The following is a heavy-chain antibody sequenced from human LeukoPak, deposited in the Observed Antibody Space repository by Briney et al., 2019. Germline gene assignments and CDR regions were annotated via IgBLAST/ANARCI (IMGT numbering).Heavy chain of an antibody. J-gene: IGHJ5*02. D-gene: IGHD3-22*01. CDR1: GYTFTSYD. CDR3: ARTLTYYYDSSGYYRPHYWFDP. CDR2: MNPNSGNT. V-gene: IGHV1-8*01. Sequence: ASVKVSCKASGYTFTSYDINWVRQATGQGLEWMGWMNPNSGNTGYAQKFQGRVTMTRNTSISTAYMELSSLRSEDTAVYYCARTLTYYYDSSGYYRPHYWFDPWGQGTLVTVSS.